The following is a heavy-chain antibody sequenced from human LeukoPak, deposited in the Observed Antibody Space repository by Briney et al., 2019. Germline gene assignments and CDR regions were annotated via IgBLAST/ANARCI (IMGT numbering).Heavy chain of an antibody. CDR1: AGSISSYY. CDR2: IYYSGST. J-gene: IGHJ4*02. Sequence: SETLSLTCTVSAGSISSYYWTWIRQPPGKGLEWIGYIYYSGSTNYNPSLKSRVTISLDTSRNQFSLKLSSVTAADTAVYYCARRARATAGGDYFDYWGQGTLVTVSS. V-gene: IGHV4-59*08. D-gene: IGHD6-13*01. CDR3: ARRARATAGGDYFDY.